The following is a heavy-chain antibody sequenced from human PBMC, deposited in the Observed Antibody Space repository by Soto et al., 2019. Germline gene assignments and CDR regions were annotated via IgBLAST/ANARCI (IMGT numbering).Heavy chain of an antibody. CDR2: ISYDGSNK. CDR1: GFTFSSYG. V-gene: IGHV3-30*18. CDR3: AKDSAGSSDRAFDI. J-gene: IGHJ3*02. Sequence: GGSLRLSCAASGFTFSSYGMHWVRQAPGKGLEWVAVISYDGSNKYYADSVKGRFTISRDNSKNTLYLQMNSLRAEDTAVYYCAKDSAGSSDRAFDIWGQGTMVTVSS.